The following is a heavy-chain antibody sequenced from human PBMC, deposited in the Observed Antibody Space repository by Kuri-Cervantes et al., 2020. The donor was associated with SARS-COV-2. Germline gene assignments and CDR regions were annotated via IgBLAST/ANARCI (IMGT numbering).Heavy chain of an antibody. CDR2: ISGSGGST. V-gene: IGHV3-23*01. CDR3: AKDIVGATYDAFDI. CDR1: GFTFSSYA. Sequence: ETLSLTCAASGFTFSSYAMSWVRQAPGKGLEWVSAISGSGGSTYYADSVKGRFTISRDNSKNTLYLQVNSLRAEDTAVYYCAKDIVGATYDAFDIWGQGTMVTVSS. J-gene: IGHJ3*02. D-gene: IGHD1-26*01.